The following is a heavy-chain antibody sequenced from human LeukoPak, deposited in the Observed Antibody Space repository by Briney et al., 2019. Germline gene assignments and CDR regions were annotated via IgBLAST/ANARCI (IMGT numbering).Heavy chain of an antibody. J-gene: IGHJ4*02. CDR1: RFTFRSYA. V-gene: IGHV3-30*03. Sequence: GGSLRLSCAASRFTFRSYAMHWVRQAPGKGLEWAAVITYDGSQIYYADSVKGRFTISRDNSRNTLHLQMNSLRPEDTAVYYCARGETQYMWDYKRNIDFWGQGTLVTVSS. D-gene: IGHD1-26*01. CDR3: ARGETQYMWDYKRNIDF. CDR2: ITYDGSQI.